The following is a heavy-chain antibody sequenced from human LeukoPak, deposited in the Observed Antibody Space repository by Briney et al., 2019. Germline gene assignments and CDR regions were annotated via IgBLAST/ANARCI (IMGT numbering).Heavy chain of an antibody. CDR1: GFTFSSYS. Sequence: GGSLRLSCVASGFTFSSYSMNWVRQAPGEGLEWVSSITSSSSYIYYADSVKGRFTISRDNAKKSVYLQMSSLRAEDTAVYYCARGSTYSSGWYTGFDYWGQGTLVTVSS. D-gene: IGHD6-19*01. J-gene: IGHJ4*02. CDR3: ARGSTYSSGWYTGFDY. V-gene: IGHV3-21*01. CDR2: ITSSSSYI.